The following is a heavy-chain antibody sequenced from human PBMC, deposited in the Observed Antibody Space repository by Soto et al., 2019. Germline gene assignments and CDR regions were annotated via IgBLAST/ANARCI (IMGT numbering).Heavy chain of an antibody. CDR3: ARGIKYGDSSRWFDP. J-gene: IGHJ5*02. CDR2: INPNSGNT. Sequence: QVQLVQSGAEVKKPGASVKVSCKASGYIFTNYDINWVRQATGQGLEYLGWINPNSGNTGCVQKFKGRAALTRNTSIYTAYRELNSLRSEDTAVYYCARGIKYGDSSRWFDPWGQGTLVTVSS. CDR1: GYIFTNYD. D-gene: IGHD4-17*01. V-gene: IGHV1-8*01.